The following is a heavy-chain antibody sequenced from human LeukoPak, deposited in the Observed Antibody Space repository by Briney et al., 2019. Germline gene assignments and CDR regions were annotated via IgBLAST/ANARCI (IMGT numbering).Heavy chain of an antibody. Sequence: SGGSLRLSCAASGVTFSSYGMHWVRQAPGKGLEWVAFIRYDGSNKYYADSVKGRFTISRDNSKNTLYLQMNSLRAEDTAVYYCAKDYLRFGESDYWGQGTLVTVSS. D-gene: IGHD3-10*01. CDR1: GVTFSSYG. CDR2: IRYDGSNK. CDR3: AKDYLRFGESDY. J-gene: IGHJ4*02. V-gene: IGHV3-30*02.